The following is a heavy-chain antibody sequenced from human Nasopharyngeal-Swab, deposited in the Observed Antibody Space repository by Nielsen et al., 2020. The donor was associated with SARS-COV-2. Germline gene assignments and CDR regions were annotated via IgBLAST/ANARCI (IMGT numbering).Heavy chain of an antibody. D-gene: IGHD1-26*01. CDR1: GLTFSSYG. CDR3: AKPYSGSYYGYFDY. Sequence: GESLQISCAASGLTFSSYGMHWVRQAPGKGLEWVAVISYDGSNKYYADSVKGRFTISRDNSKNTLYLQMNSLRAEDTAVYYCAKPYSGSYYGYFDYWGQGTLVTVSS. V-gene: IGHV3-30*18. CDR2: ISYDGSNK. J-gene: IGHJ4*02.